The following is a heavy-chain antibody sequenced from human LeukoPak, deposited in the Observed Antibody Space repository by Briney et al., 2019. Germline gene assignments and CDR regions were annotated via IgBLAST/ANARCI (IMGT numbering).Heavy chain of an antibody. D-gene: IGHD4-23*01. CDR3: ARGGDGGNSLDY. V-gene: IGHV3-74*01. CDR1: GFTFSRYW. J-gene: IGHJ4*02. CDR2: IYIDGTST. Sequence: TGGSLRLSCAGSGFTFSRYWMYWVRLGAGKGLEWVSRIYIDGTSTSYADSVRGRFTISRDNAKNTLYLQMNSLRAEDTAVYYCARGGDGGNSLDYWGQGALITVSS.